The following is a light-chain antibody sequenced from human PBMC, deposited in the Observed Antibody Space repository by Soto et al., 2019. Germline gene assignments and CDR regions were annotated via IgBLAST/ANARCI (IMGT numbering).Light chain of an antibody. Sequence: QSSLAQPAPRSWAPWPAITISCSWTSRYVGTYNLVSWYQQYPGKAPRLMIYEVTKRPSGVSNRFSGSKSGNTASLTISGLQPEDEADYYCCSYAGSSSSIFGTGTKVTVL. CDR2: EVT. J-gene: IGLJ1*01. V-gene: IGLV2-23*02. CDR3: CSYAGSSSSI. CDR1: SRYVGTYNL.